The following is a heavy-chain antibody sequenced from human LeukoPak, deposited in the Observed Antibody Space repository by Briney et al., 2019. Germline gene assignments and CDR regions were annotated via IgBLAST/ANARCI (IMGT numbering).Heavy chain of an antibody. J-gene: IGHJ4*02. Sequence: ASVKVSCKASGYTFTNYGINWVRQAPGQGLEWMGWISAYNGNTNYAQKLQGRVTMTTDTSTSIAYMELRSLRSDDTAVYYCARALLWFGELLFPYFDYWGQGTLVTVSS. CDR2: ISAYNGNT. CDR1: GYTFTNYG. V-gene: IGHV1-18*01. D-gene: IGHD3-10*01. CDR3: ARALLWFGELLFPYFDY.